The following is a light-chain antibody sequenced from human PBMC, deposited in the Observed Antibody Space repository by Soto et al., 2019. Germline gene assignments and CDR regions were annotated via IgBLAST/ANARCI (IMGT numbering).Light chain of an antibody. CDR3: HQYNKWPRT. CDR1: QGISNY. V-gene: IGKV1-27*01. CDR2: AAS. J-gene: IGKJ1*01. Sequence: DIQMTQSPSSLSASVGDRVTINCRASQGISNYLAWYQQKPGKVPKLLIYAASNLQSGVPSRFSGSGSGTDFTLTISSLQPEDFATYYCHQYNKWPRTFGQGTKVDI.